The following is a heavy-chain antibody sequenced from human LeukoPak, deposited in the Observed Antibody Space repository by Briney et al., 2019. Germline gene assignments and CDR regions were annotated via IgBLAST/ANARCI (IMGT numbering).Heavy chain of an antibody. D-gene: IGHD3-9*01. J-gene: IGHJ4*02. CDR1: GYTFTNYY. CDR2: IDPSGGGA. Sequence: ASVKVSCKASGYTFTNYYVHWVRQAPGQGLEWMGIIDPSGGGATYAQKLQGRVTLTRDTSTSTVHMELSSLRSEDTAVYYCARSGVLRYFDYWGQGTLVTVSS. V-gene: IGHV1-46*04. CDR3: ARSGVLRYFDY.